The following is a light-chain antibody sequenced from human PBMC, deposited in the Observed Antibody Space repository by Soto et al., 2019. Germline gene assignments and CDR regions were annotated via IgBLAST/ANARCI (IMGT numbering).Light chain of an antibody. CDR2: EVS. V-gene: IGLV2-14*01. Sequence: QSALTQPASVSGSPGQSITISCTGTSSDVGGYNYVSWYQQHPGKAPKLMIYEVSNRPSGVSNRFSGSKSGNTASLTISGLQAEDEADYYFSSYTSSSTLVFGTGTKVTAL. CDR3: SSYTSSSTLV. J-gene: IGLJ1*01. CDR1: SSDVGGYNY.